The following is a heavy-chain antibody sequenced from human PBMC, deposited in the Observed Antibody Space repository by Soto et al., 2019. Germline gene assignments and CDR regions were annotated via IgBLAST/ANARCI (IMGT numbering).Heavy chain of an antibody. CDR3: ARTYCSGGSCYSAFDY. Sequence: QVQLQESGPGLVKPSGTLSLTCAVSSGSISSDNWWSWVRQPPGKGLEWIGEIYPSGNTNYNPSLRSRVTISVYRSKNQFSLKLSSVTAADTAVYYCARTYCSGGSCYSAFDYWGQGTLVTVSS. V-gene: IGHV4-4*02. CDR1: SGSISSDNW. J-gene: IGHJ4*02. CDR2: IYPSGNT. D-gene: IGHD2-15*01.